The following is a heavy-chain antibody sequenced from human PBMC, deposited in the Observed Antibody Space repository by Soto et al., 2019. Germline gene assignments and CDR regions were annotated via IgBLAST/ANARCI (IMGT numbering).Heavy chain of an antibody. Sequence: EVQLVESGGGLVKPGGSLRLSCAASGFTFTRYSMNWVRQAPGKGLEWVSSISSTTNYIYYGDSIKGRFTISRDNAKHSLYLEMNSLRAEDTAVYYCARESEDLTSNFDYWGQGTLVTVSS. CDR3: ARESEDLTSNFDY. CDR2: ISSTTNYI. J-gene: IGHJ4*02. V-gene: IGHV3-21*06. CDR1: GFTFTRYS.